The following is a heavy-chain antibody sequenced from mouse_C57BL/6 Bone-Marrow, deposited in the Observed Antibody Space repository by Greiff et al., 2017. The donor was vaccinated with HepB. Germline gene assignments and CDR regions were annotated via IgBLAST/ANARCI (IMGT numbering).Heavy chain of an antibody. CDR2: IDPSDSYT. Sequence: QLQQPGAELVMPGASVKLSCKASGYTFTSYWMHWVKQRPGQGLEWIGEIDPSDSYTNYNQKFKGKSTLTVDKSSSTAYMQLSSLTSEDSAVYYCARGDDEANSDYWGQGTTLTVSS. CDR3: ARGDDEANSDY. D-gene: IGHD3-2*02. CDR1: GYTFTSYW. J-gene: IGHJ2*01. V-gene: IGHV1-69*01.